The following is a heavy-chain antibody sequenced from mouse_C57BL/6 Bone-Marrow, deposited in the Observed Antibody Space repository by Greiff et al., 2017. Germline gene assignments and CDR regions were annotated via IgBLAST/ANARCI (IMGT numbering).Heavy chain of an antibody. V-gene: IGHV5-6*01. D-gene: IGHD1-1*01. CDR3: ARQGIYYYGSSYYWYFDV. Sequence: DVQLVESGGDLVKPGGSLKLSCAASGFTFSSYGMSWVRQTPDKRLEWVATISSGGSYTYYPDSVKGRFTISRDNAKNTLYLQMSSLKSEDTAMYYCARQGIYYYGSSYYWYFDVWGTGTTVTVSS. CDR1: GFTFSSYG. J-gene: IGHJ1*03. CDR2: ISSGGSYT.